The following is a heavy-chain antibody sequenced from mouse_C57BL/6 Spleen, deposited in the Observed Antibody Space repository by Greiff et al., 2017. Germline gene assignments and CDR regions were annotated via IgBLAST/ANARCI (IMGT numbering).Heavy chain of an antibody. CDR2: ISDGGSYT. D-gene: IGHD1-1*01. J-gene: IGHJ1*03. V-gene: IGHV5-4*01. CDR3: AREERNYYGSSYGGYFDV. CDR1: GFTFSSYA. Sequence: EVQLVESGGGLVKPGGSLKLSCAASGFTFSSYAMSWVRQTPEKRLEWVATISDGGSYTYYPDNVKGRFTISRDNAKNNLYLQMSHLKSEDTAMYYCAREERNYYGSSYGGYFDVWGTGTTVTVSS.